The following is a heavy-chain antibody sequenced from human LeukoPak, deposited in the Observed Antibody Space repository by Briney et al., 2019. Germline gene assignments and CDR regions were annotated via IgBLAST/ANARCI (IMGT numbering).Heavy chain of an antibody. D-gene: IGHD4-17*01. Sequence: PGGSLRLSCAASGFTFSNYAMNWVRHAPGKGLEWVSVISDIGGSTYYADSVKGRFTISRDNSKNTLYLQMDSLRAEDTAVYYRAKKMTTVTKAPFDYWGQGTLVTVSS. CDR2: ISDIGGST. CDR3: AKKMTTVTKAPFDY. CDR1: GFTFSNYA. J-gene: IGHJ4*02. V-gene: IGHV3-23*01.